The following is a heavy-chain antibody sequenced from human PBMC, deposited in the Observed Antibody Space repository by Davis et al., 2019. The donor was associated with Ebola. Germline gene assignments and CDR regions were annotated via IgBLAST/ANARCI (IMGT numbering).Heavy chain of an antibody. V-gene: IGHV6-1*01. Sequence: SQTLSLTCAISGDSVSSNSAVWHWIRQSPSGGLEWLGRTYYKSKWYNDYAVSVKSRITINPDTSKNQFSLQLNSVTPEDTAVYYCARDRNSWSYTVAGYWGQGTLVTVSS. D-gene: IGHD1-26*01. CDR3: ARDRNSWSYTVAGY. CDR1: GDSVSSNSAV. CDR2: TYYKSKWYN. J-gene: IGHJ4*02.